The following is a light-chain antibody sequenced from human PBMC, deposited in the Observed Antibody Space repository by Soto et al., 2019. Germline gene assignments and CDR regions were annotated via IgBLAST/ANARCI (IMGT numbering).Light chain of an antibody. V-gene: IGKV3-11*01. CDR1: HSVSSY. CDR3: QQRSNSPPWIT. J-gene: IGKJ5*01. Sequence: EIVLTQSPATLSLSPGERATLSFSAIHSVSSYLAWYQQKRGQAPRLLIWGASIRAADLPDRFSGGGSGTDFTLTISSLEPEDSAVYYCQQRSNSPPWITFGQGTRLEIK. CDR2: GAS.